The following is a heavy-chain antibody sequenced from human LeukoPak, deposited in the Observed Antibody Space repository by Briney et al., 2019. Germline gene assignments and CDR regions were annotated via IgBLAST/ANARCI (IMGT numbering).Heavy chain of an antibody. D-gene: IGHD4-17*01. J-gene: IGHJ4*02. CDR1: GYSFTSYW. CDR2: IYPGDSDT. Sequence: GESLKIFCKGSGYSFTSYWIGWVRQLPGKGLEWRGIIYPGDSDTRYSPSFQGQVTISADKSISTAYLQWSSLKASDTAMYYCARQSLNYGDYGEFDYWGQGTLVTVSS. V-gene: IGHV5-51*01. CDR3: ARQSLNYGDYGEFDY.